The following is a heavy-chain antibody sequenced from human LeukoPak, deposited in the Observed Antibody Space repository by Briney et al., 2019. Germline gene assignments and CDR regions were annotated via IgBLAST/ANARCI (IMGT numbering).Heavy chain of an antibody. CDR1: GYTCTSYY. V-gene: IGHV1-46*01. CDR3: ARAGWDPAYCGGDCYPDY. CDR2: INPSGGST. Sequence: GASVKVSCKASGYTCTSYYMHWVRQAPGQGLEWMGIINPSGGSTSYAQKFQGRVTMTRDTSTSTVYMELSSLRSEDTAVYYCARAGWDPAYCGGDCYPDYWGQGTLVTVSS. D-gene: IGHD2-21*02. J-gene: IGHJ4*02.